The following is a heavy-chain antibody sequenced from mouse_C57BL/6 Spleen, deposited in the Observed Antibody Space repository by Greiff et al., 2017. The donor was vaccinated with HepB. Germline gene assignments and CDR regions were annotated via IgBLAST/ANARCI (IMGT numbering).Heavy chain of an antibody. V-gene: IGHV5-4*01. Sequence: EVKLMESGGGLVKPGGSLKLSCAASGFTFSSYAMSWVRQTPEKRLEWVATISDGGSYTYYPDNVKGRFTISRDNAKNNLYLQMSHLKSEDTAMYYCARDLEGYFDYWGQGTTLTVSS. CDR3: ARDLEGYFDY. J-gene: IGHJ2*01. CDR1: GFTFSSYA. CDR2: ISDGGSYT.